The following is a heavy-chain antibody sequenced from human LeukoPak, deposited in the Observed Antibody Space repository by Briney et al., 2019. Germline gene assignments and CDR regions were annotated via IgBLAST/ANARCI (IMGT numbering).Heavy chain of an antibody. CDR1: GFTFRSSW. V-gene: IGHV3-74*01. CDR3: ARGGFSHGFDV. D-gene: IGHD5-12*01. Sequence: GGSLRLSCAASGFTFRSSWIHWVRQAPGKGLVWVGRIDNDGSDTIYADSVKGRFTVSRDNAKNTLYLQMNSLRAEDTAVYFCARGGFSHGFDVWGQGTVVTVSS. CDR2: IDNDGSDT. J-gene: IGHJ3*01.